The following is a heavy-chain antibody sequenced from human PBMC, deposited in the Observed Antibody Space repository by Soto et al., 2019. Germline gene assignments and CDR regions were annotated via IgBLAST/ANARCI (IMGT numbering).Heavy chain of an antibody. CDR2: IYYSGST. CDR1: GGSISSGGYY. Sequence: SETLSLTCTVSGGSISSGGYYWSWIRQHPGKGLEWIGYIYYSGSTYYNPSLKSRVTISVDTSKNQFSLKLSSVTAADTAVYYCARNHLGRFFYDYWGQGTLVTVSS. CDR3: ARNHLGRFFYDY. V-gene: IGHV4-31*03. J-gene: IGHJ4*02. D-gene: IGHD1-26*01.